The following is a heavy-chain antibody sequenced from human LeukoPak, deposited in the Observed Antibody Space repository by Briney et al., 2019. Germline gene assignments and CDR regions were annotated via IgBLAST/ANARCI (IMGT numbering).Heavy chain of an antibody. D-gene: IGHD4-17*01. CDR3: AKDKRGGSDYVYFDY. V-gene: IGHV3-23*01. CDR2: ISGGGDYT. CDR1: GFAFSDYA. J-gene: IGHJ4*02. Sequence: PGGSLRLSCAASGFAFSDYAVSWGRQAPGKGLEWVSTISGGGDYTRYAESVQGRFTVSRDKSKSTVYLQMTSLSVEDTAVYYCAKDKRGGSDYVYFDYWGQGTLVTVSS.